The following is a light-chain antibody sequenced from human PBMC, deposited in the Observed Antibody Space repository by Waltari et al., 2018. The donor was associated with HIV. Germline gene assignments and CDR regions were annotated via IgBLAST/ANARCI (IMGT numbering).Light chain of an antibody. J-gene: IGKJ3*01. CDR1: QSISSY. CDR3: QQTYEVVST. V-gene: IGKV1-39*01. Sequence: DVQMTQSPSSLSASVGDRVSITRRASQSISSYLNWYQQKPGKAPKLLSYEASSLQSGVPTRFSGSGSGTYFTLVIAGLQSEDFATYYCQQTYEVVSTFGPGTTVDIK. CDR2: EAS.